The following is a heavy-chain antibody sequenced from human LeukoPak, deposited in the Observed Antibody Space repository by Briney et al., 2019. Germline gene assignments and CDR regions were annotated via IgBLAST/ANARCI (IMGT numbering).Heavy chain of an antibody. J-gene: IGHJ4*02. CDR2: IKQDGSEK. CDR1: GFTFSSYW. Sequence: PGGSLRLSCAASGFTFSSYWMSWVRQAPGKGLEWVANIKQDGSEKYYVDSVKGRFTISRDNAKNSLYLQMNSLRAEDTAVYYCARVLLGWNYGVDYWGQGTLVTVSS. CDR3: ARVLLGWNYGVDY. V-gene: IGHV3-7*01. D-gene: IGHD1-7*01.